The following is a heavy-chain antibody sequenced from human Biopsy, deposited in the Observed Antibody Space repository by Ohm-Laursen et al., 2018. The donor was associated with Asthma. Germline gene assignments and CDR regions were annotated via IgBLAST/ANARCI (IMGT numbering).Heavy chain of an antibody. V-gene: IGHV3-30*18. CDR3: AKRRGYSDLTDFDY. CDR1: GFTFMTYG. J-gene: IGHJ4*02. D-gene: IGHD3-3*01. Sequence: SLRLSCAASGFTFMTYGMHWVRQVPGKGLEWVAVVSYDGGVAHYADSMKGRFTISRDNAKSTLYLQMNRLRTDDTAVYYCAKRRGYSDLTDFDYWGQGTLVTVSS. CDR2: VSYDGGVA.